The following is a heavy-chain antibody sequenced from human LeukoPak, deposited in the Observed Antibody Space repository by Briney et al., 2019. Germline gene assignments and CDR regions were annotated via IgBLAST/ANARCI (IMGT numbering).Heavy chain of an antibody. CDR2: ISGTGSTT. CDR3: ERGRGYSYGY. Sequence: PGGSLRLSCAASGFTFSSHWMHWVRQAPGKGLVWVSRISGTGSTTNYADSVKGRFTISRDNARNTLHLQMNSLRAEDTAVYYCERGRGYSYGYWGQGTLVTVSS. V-gene: IGHV3-74*01. J-gene: IGHJ4*02. CDR1: GFTFSSHW. D-gene: IGHD5-18*01.